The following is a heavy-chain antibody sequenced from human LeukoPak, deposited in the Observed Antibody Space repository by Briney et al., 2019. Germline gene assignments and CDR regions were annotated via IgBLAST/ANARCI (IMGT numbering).Heavy chain of an antibody. Sequence: PGGSLRLSCAASGFTFSSYGMHWVRQAPGKGLEWVAVISYDGSNKYYADSVKGRFTISRDNSKNTLYLQMNSLRAEDTAVYYCAKGGWLQLKSDAFDIWGQGTMVTVSS. CDR3: AKGGWLQLKSDAFDI. CDR2: ISYDGSNK. D-gene: IGHD5-24*01. CDR1: GFTFSSYG. V-gene: IGHV3-30*18. J-gene: IGHJ3*02.